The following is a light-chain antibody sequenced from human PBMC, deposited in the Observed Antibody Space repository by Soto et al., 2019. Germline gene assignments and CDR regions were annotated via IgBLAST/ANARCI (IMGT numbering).Light chain of an antibody. J-gene: IGLJ1*01. CDR1: SSDVGGYNY. V-gene: IGLV2-14*01. CDR2: DVS. Sequence: QSVLTQPASVSGSPGQSITISCTGTSSDVGGYNYVSWYQQHPGEAPKLMIYDVSNRPSGVSNRFSGSKSGNTASLTISGLQAEDEADYYCSSYTSSSTPVYVFGTGTKVTVL. CDR3: SSYTSSSTPVYV.